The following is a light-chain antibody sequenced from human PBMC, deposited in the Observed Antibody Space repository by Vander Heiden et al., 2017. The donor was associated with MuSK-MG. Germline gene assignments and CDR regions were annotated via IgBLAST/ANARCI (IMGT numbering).Light chain of an antibody. J-gene: IGLJ3*02. Sequence: QSVLTQPPSASGSPGQSVTIFCTATSSAVDGYKYVSWYQQYPGKAPKLMMYEVDKRPSGVPDRFSGSKSGNTASLTVSGVQAEDEAEYYCSAYAGSYSRWVFGGGTKLTVL. CDR2: EVD. CDR3: SAYAGSYSRWV. V-gene: IGLV2-8*01. CDR1: SSAVDGYKY.